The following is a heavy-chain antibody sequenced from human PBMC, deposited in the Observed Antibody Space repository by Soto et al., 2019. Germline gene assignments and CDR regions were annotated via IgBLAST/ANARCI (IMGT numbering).Heavy chain of an antibody. V-gene: IGHV3-23*01. J-gene: IGHJ4*02. CDR2: FSGDYRT. Sequence: GESLKISCAASGFTFSSYAMSWVRQAPGKGLEWVSTFSGDYRTYYADSVKGRFTISRDNSKNALYLQMYSLRAEDTAVYYCAKDGSYWDFDYWGPGTLVTVSS. CDR3: AKDGSYWDFDY. CDR1: GFTFSSYA. D-gene: IGHD1-26*01.